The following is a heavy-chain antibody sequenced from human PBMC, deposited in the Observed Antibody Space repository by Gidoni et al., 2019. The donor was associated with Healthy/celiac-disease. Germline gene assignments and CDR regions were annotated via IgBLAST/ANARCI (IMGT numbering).Heavy chain of an antibody. CDR2: NSGSGGST. Sequence: LESGGGSVQPGGSLRLSRAALRFHFRCYDISRVRQAPGKGLGWISANSGSGGSTNYGDTVEGRFTISRDNTKNTLYLQMNSLRDEDTAVCYCAKDEGIVVVVAATPFDYWGQGTLVTVSS. D-gene: IGHD2-15*01. CDR3: AKDEGIVVVVAATPFDY. J-gene: IGHJ4*02. V-gene: IGHV3-23*01. CDR1: RFHFRCYD.